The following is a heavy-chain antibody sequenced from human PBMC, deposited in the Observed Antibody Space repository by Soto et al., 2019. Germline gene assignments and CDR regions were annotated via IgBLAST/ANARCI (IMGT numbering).Heavy chain of an antibody. CDR2: INPNSGGT. Sequence: ASVKVSCKASGYTFTGYYMYWVRQAPGQGLEWMGWINPNSGGTNYAQKFQGRVSMTRDTPITTAFMELSSLRSDDTAVYYCARDPGHDSSALGGVYFDFWGQGTLVTVSS. CDR3: ARDPGHDSSALGGVYFDF. CDR1: GYTFTGYY. J-gene: IGHJ4*02. D-gene: IGHD3-22*01. V-gene: IGHV1-2*02.